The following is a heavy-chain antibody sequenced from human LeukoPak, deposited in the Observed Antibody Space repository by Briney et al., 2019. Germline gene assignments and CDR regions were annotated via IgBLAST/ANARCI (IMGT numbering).Heavy chain of an antibody. CDR3: AKDMGVVRGVIITREEILFDY. CDR2: ISGSGGST. J-gene: IGHJ4*02. CDR1: GFTFSSYA. V-gene: IGHV3-23*01. Sequence: PGGSLRLSCAASGFTFSSYAMSWVRQAPGKGLEWVSAISGSGGSTYYADSVKGRFTISRDNPKNTLYLQMNSLRAEDTAVYYCAKDMGVVRGVIITREEILFDYWGQGTLVTVSS. D-gene: IGHD3-10*01.